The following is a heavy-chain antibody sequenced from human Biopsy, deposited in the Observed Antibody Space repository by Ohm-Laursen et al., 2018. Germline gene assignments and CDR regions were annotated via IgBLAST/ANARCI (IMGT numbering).Heavy chain of an antibody. CDR3: ARDSTINTVTTADY. CDR1: GFTFSNYG. J-gene: IGHJ4*02. Sequence: SLRLSCAASGFTFSNYGMHRVRQAPGKGLEWLAVIWYDGSNKYYGDSVQGRFTISKDNSKNTVYLQMNSLRAEDTAIYYCARDSTINTVTTADYWGQGTLVTVSS. CDR2: IWYDGSNK. V-gene: IGHV3-33*01. D-gene: IGHD4-11*01.